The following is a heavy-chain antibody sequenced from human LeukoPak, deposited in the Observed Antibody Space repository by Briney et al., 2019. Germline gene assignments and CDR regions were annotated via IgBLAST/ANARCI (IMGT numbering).Heavy chain of an antibody. Sequence: SETLSLTCTVSGGSISSYYWSWIRQPPGKGLEWIGYIYYSGSTNYNPSLKSRVTISVDTSKNQFSLKLSSVTAADTAVYYCARHSGSYSLAFDIWGQGTMVTVSS. CDR2: IYYSGST. D-gene: IGHD1-26*01. J-gene: IGHJ3*02. CDR3: ARHSGSYSLAFDI. CDR1: GGSISSYY. V-gene: IGHV4-59*08.